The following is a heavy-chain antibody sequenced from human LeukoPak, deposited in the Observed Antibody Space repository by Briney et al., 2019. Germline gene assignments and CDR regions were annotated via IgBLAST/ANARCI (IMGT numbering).Heavy chain of an antibody. CDR2: IYYSGST. D-gene: IGHD6-25*01. V-gene: IGHV4-59*01. J-gene: IGHJ4*02. CDR3: ASYPNGSFDY. CDR1: GGSISSYY. Sequence: SETLSLTCTVSGGSISSYYWSWIRQPPGKGLEWIGYIYYSGSTNYNPSLKSRVTISVDTSKTQFSLKLSSVTAADTAVYYCASYPNGSFDYWGQGTLVTVSS.